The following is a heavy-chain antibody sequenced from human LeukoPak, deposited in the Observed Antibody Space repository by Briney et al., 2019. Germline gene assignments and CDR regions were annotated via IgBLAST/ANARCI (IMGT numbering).Heavy chain of an antibody. CDR3: ARDGYYDFWSGYSLNDAFDI. CDR1: GYTFTSYG. Sequence: ASVKVSCKASGYTFTSYGISWARQAPGQGLEWMGWISAYNGNTNYAQKLQGRVTMTTDTSTSTAYMELRSLRSDDTAVYYCARDGYYDFWSGYSLNDAFDIWGQGTMVTVSS. J-gene: IGHJ3*02. CDR2: ISAYNGNT. D-gene: IGHD3-3*01. V-gene: IGHV1-18*01.